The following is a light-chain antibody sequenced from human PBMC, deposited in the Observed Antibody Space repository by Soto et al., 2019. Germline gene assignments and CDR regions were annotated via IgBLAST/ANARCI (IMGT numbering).Light chain of an antibody. CDR3: AAWDDSLNGYV. CDR1: SSNIGSNT. Sequence: QSVLTQPPSASGTPGQRVTISCSGGSSNIGSNTVNWYQQLPGTAPKLLIYSNNQRPSGVPDRFSGSKSGTSASLAISGLQSEDEADYYGAAWDDSLNGYVFGTGTKVTVL. J-gene: IGLJ1*01. CDR2: SNN. V-gene: IGLV1-44*01.